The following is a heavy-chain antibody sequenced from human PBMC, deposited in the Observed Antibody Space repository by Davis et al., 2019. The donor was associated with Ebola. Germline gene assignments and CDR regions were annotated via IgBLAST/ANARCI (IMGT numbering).Heavy chain of an antibody. V-gene: IGHV3-30*02. J-gene: IGHJ4*02. Sequence: GGSLRLSCAASGFSFKDYGMHWVRQAPGKGLEWVAFIWYDGRNQHYIYSVKGRFTVYRDNSKNTLYLHMNNLRLDDTALYYCAKDPAGHAAGDDFWGQGTLVIVSS. CDR2: IWYDGRNQ. D-gene: IGHD2-2*01. CDR3: AKDPAGHAAGDDF. CDR1: GFSFKDYG.